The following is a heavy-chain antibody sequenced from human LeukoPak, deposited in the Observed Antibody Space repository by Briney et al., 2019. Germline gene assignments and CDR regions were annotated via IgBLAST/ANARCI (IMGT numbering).Heavy chain of an antibody. Sequence: SETLSLTCTVSGGSISSYYWSWIRQPPGKGLEWIGYIYYSGSTNYNPSLKSRVTISVDTSKNQFSLKLRSVTAADTAVYYCARGTTRDAFDIWGQGTMVTVSS. CDR1: GGSISSYY. CDR3: ARGTTRDAFDI. D-gene: IGHD1-7*01. J-gene: IGHJ3*02. V-gene: IGHV4-59*01. CDR2: IYYSGST.